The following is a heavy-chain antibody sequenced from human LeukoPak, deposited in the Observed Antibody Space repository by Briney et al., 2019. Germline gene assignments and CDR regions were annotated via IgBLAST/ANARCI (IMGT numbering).Heavy chain of an antibody. Sequence: GGSLGLSCAASGFTFSSYAMHWVRQAPGKGLEWVANIQQDGSEIFYVDSVRGRFTISRDNAKNSLYLQMNTLRAEDTAVYYCARPSFVTGSYYPLWGQGTLVAVSS. J-gene: IGHJ4*02. V-gene: IGHV3-7*01. CDR2: IQQDGSEI. CDR1: GFTFSSYA. D-gene: IGHD1-26*01. CDR3: ARPSFVTGSYYPL.